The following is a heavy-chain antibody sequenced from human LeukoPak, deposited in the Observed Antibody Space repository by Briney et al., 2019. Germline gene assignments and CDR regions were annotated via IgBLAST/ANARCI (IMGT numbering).Heavy chain of an antibody. CDR2: ISGSGGST. J-gene: IGHJ4*02. D-gene: IGHD3-22*01. CDR1: GFTFSSYA. V-gene: IGHV3-23*01. CDR3: AKDTFSLDYYDSSGYYFDY. Sequence: GGSLRLPCAASGFTFSSYAMSWVRQAPGKGLEWVSAISGSGGSTYYADSVKGRFTISRDNSKNTLYLQMNSLRAEDTAVYYCAKDTFSLDYYDSSGYYFDYWGQGTLVTVSS.